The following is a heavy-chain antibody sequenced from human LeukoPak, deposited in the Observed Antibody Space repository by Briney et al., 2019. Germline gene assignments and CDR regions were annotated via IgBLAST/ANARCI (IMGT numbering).Heavy chain of an antibody. J-gene: IGHJ4*02. V-gene: IGHV4-59*08. D-gene: IGHD1-1*01. Sequence: SETLSLTCTVSGGSISGYYWTWIRQSPGKGLEWIGYISYSGRATYNPSPKSRVTISVDTSKSQCSLKLSSVTAADTAVYYCARYVEAVDYWGQGTLVTVSS. CDR3: ARYVEAVDY. CDR2: ISYSGRA. CDR1: GGSISGYY.